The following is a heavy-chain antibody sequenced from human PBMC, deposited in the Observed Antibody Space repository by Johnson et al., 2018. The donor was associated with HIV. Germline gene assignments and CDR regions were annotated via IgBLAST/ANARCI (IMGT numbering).Heavy chain of an antibody. V-gene: IGHV3-66*01. CDR3: AREGFIPVLLRGGAFDI. D-gene: IGHD3-10*01. Sequence: VQLVESGGGLVQPGGSLRLSCAASGFTVSSNYMSWVRQAPGKGLEWVSVISGSGGSTYYADSVKGRFTISRDNSKNTLYLQMNSLRAEDTAVYYCAREGFIPVLLRGGAFDIWGQGTMVTVSS. CDR2: ISGSGGST. CDR1: GFTVSSNY. J-gene: IGHJ3*02.